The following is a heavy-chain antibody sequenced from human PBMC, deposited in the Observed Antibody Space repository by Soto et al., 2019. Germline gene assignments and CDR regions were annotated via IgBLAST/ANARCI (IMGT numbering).Heavy chain of an antibody. CDR2: INAGNGNT. CDR1: GYTFTSYA. V-gene: IGHV1-3*01. Sequence: ASVKVSCKASGYTFTSYAMHWVRQAPGQRLEWMGWINAGNGNTKYSQKFQGRVTITRDTSASTAYMELSSLRSEDTTVYYCARTPSSGWHRPLDYWGQGTLVTVSS. J-gene: IGHJ4*02. D-gene: IGHD6-19*01. CDR3: ARTPSSGWHRPLDY.